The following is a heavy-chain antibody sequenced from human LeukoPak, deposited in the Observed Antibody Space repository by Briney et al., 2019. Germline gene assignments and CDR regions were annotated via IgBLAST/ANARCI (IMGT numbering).Heavy chain of an antibody. Sequence: GGSLRLSCAASGFTFDDYGMSWVRQVPGKGLEWVSGINWNGGSTGYADSVKGRFTISRDNVKTSLYPQMNSLRAEDTALYHCARGVSYELVGGMDVWGQGTTVTVSS. V-gene: IGHV3-20*01. CDR3: ARGVSYELVGGMDV. J-gene: IGHJ6*02. CDR1: GFTFDDYG. CDR2: INWNGGST. D-gene: IGHD3-16*01.